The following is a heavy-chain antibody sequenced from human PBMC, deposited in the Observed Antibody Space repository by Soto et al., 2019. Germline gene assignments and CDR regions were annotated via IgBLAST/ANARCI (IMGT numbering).Heavy chain of an antibody. CDR3: ARYWDNYRLNYQPGMGV. V-gene: IGHV5-51*01. CDR1: GYNFATDW. J-gene: IGHJ6*02. Sequence: GESLKISCKGSGYNFATDWIGWVRQMPGKGLECMGIIYPADSDTRCSPSFQGQVTISADKSISTAYLQWSSLKASDTAMYYCARYWDNYRLNYQPGMGVLGQGTTVTVSS. CDR2: IYPADSDT. D-gene: IGHD1-1*01.